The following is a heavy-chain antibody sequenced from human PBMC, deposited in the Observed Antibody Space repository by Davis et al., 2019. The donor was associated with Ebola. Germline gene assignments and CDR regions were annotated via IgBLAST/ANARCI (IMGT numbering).Heavy chain of an antibody. CDR3: VRGRHNSLHYFDY. Sequence: GGSLRLSCAASGFTFSSYAMHWVRQAPGKGLEWVAVISYDGSNKYYADSVKGRFTISRDNSKNTLYLQMNSLRAEDTAVYYCVRGRHNSLHYFDYWGQGTLVTVSS. D-gene: IGHD1-20*01. CDR1: GFTFSSYA. V-gene: IGHV3-30-3*01. J-gene: IGHJ4*02. CDR2: ISYDGSNK.